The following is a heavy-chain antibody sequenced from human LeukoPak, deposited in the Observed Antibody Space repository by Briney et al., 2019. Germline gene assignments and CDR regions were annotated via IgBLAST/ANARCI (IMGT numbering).Heavy chain of an antibody. V-gene: IGHV3-11*06. CDR2: ISSSGRHT. D-gene: IGHD3-22*01. CDR3: AREGWVTSSGYYFDY. CDR1: GFTFSDYY. J-gene: IGHJ4*02. Sequence: SGGSLRLSCAASGFTFSDYYMTWIRQASGTGLEWVSDISSSGRHTNYADSVEGRLTISIDNAKNSLYLQMNTLRAEDTAVYYCAREGWVTSSGYYFDYWGQGTLVTVSS.